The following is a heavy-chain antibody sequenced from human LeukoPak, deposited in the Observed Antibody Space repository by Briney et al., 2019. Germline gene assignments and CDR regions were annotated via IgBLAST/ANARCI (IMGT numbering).Heavy chain of an antibody. J-gene: IGHJ5*01. V-gene: IGHV3-23*01. CDR1: GFTFSIYA. CDR2: ITGSGSST. CDR3: AKDRSGASSDS. Sequence: PGGSLRLSCAASGFTFSIYAMSWVRQAPGQGLEWVSAITGSGSSTYYADSVKGRFTISRDNSENTLYLQTNSLRSEDTAVYYCAKDRSGASSDSWGQGSLVTVSS. D-gene: IGHD1-1*01.